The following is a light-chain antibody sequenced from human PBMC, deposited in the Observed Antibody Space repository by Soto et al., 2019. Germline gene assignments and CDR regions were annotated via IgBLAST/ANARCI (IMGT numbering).Light chain of an antibody. J-gene: IGLJ3*02. Sequence: QSVLTQPPSASGTPGQRVTISCSGSSSNIGSNYVFWYQQLPGTAPKLLIYGNNQRPSGVPDRFSGSKSSTSASLAFSGLRSEDEAVYYCAAWDDSLSGWVFGGGTKLTVL. V-gene: IGLV1-47*02. CDR3: AAWDDSLSGWV. CDR1: SSNIGSNY. CDR2: GNN.